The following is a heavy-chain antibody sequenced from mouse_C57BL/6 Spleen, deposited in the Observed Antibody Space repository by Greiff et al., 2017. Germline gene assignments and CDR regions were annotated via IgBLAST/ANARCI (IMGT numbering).Heavy chain of an antibody. CDR3: ARDSGYDVDY. CDR2: IWSGGST. D-gene: IGHD2-2*01. V-gene: IGHV2-2*01. J-gene: IGHJ2*01. CDR1: GFSLTSYG. Sequence: VKLMESGPGLVQPSQSLSITCTVSGFSLTSYGVHWVRQSPGKGLEWLGVIWSGGSTDYNAAFISRLSISNDNSKSQVFIKMNSLPADDTAIYYCARDSGYDVDYWGQGTTLTVSS.